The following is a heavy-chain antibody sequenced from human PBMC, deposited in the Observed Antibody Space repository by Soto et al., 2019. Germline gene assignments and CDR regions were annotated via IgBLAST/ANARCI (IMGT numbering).Heavy chain of an antibody. CDR3: ARGLDFDYPPHLP. CDR1: GGSFSGFY. J-gene: IGHJ5*02. Sequence: SETLSLTCAVYGGSFSGFYWSWVRQPPGKGLEWIGEINHGGSTNYNPSLKSRVTISVGTSKNQFSLKLTSVTAADTAVYYCARGLDFDYPPHLPWGQGTLVTVSS. V-gene: IGHV4-34*01. CDR2: INHGGST. D-gene: IGHD3-16*01.